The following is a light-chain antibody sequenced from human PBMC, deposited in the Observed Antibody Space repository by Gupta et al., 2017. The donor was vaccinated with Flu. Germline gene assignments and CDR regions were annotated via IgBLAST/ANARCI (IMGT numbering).Light chain of an antibody. V-gene: IGKV1-27*01. Sequence: DFQLTQSPSSLSASVGDRVTITCRASQAISNYLAWYQHKPGYGPKLLIYAASTMHSGVPARYSGSGSETHFTLTITRLQPEDPATYYCQMDDSDPITFGQGTKMEIK. CDR3: QMDDSDPIT. J-gene: IGKJ2*01. CDR1: QAISNY. CDR2: AAS.